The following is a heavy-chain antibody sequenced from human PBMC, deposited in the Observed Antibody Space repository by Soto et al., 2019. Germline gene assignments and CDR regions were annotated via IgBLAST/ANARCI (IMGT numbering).Heavy chain of an antibody. Sequence: QVQLVQSGAEVKKPGSSVKVSCKASGGTFNSYAISWVRQAPGQGLEWMGGIIPIFGTANYAQKFQGRVTITADESTSTAYMELSSLRSEDTAVYYCARDSCSGGSCLFWFDPWGQGTLVTVSS. CDR2: IIPIFGTA. J-gene: IGHJ5*02. D-gene: IGHD2-15*01. CDR1: GGTFNSYA. CDR3: ARDSCSGGSCLFWFDP. V-gene: IGHV1-69*01.